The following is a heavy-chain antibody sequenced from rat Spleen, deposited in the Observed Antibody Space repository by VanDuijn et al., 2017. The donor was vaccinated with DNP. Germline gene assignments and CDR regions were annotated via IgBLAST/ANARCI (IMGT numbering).Heavy chain of an antibody. CDR3: SRGANWEGNWFAY. D-gene: IGHD5-1*01. CDR1: GFTFSSFP. J-gene: IGHJ3*01. Sequence: EVQLVESGGGLLQPGRSRKLSCAASGFTFSSFPMAWVRQAPTKGLEWVATIYSSGGSTYYRDSMKGRFTISRDNAKSTLYLQMNSLRSEDTATYYCSRGANWEGNWFAYWGQGTLVTVSS. CDR2: IYSSGGST. V-gene: IGHV5-46*01.